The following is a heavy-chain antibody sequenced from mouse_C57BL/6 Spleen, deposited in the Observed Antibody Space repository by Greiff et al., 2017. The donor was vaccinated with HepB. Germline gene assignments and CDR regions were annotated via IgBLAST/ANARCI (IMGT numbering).Heavy chain of an antibody. CDR1: GFTFSDYG. J-gene: IGHJ1*03. D-gene: IGHD1-1*01. Sequence: EVNVVESGGGLVKPGGSLKLSCAASGFTFSDYGMHWVRQAPEKGLEWVAYISSGSSTIYYADTVKGRFTISRDNAKNTLFLQMTSLRSEDTAMYYCARNYYYGSSYEGYFDVWGTGTTVTVSS. CDR2: ISSGSSTI. CDR3: ARNYYYGSSYEGYFDV. V-gene: IGHV5-17*01.